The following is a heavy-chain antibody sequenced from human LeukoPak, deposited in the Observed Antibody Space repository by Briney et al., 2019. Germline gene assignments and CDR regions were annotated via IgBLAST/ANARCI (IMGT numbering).Heavy chain of an antibody. CDR3: ARGGVGATGAFDI. V-gene: IGHV3-23*01. D-gene: IGHD1-26*01. J-gene: IGHJ3*02. Sequence: GGSLRLSCAASGFTFSSYAMSWVRQAPGKGLEWVSAISGSGGSTYYADSVKGRFTISRDNSKNTLYLQMNSLRAEDTAVYYCARGGVGATGAFDIWGQGTMVTVSS. CDR2: ISGSGGST. CDR1: GFTFSSYA.